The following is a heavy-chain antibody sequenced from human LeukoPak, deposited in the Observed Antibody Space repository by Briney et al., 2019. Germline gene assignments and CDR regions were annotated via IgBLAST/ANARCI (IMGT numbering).Heavy chain of an antibody. CDR3: ARWGIAAAGTGFGY. V-gene: IGHV4-59*01. CDR2: IYYSGST. Sequence: PSETLSLTCTVSGGSISSYYWSWIRQPPGRGLGWIGYIYYSGSTNYNPSLKSRVTISVDTSKNQFSLKLSSVTAADTAVYYCARWGIAAAGTGFGYWGQGTLVTVSS. J-gene: IGHJ4*02. CDR1: GGSISSYY. D-gene: IGHD6-13*01.